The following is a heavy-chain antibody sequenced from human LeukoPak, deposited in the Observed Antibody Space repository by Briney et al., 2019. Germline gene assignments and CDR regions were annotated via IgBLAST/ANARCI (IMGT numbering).Heavy chain of an antibody. CDR1: GYSISSGYY. CDR3: ARLYSSGWGGY. D-gene: IGHD6-19*01. V-gene: IGHV4-38-2*01. Sequence: SETLSLTCVVSGYSISSGYYWGWIRQPPGKGLEWIGSIYHSGNTYYNPSLKSRVTISVDTSKNQFSLKLSSVTAADTAVYYCARLYSSGWGGYSCQGTLVTVSS. CDR2: IYHSGNT. J-gene: IGHJ4*02.